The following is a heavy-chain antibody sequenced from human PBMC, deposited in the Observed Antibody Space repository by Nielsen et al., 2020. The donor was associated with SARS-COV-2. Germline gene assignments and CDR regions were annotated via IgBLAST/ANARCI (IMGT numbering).Heavy chain of an antibody. CDR3: ARSGHCNGGICYFTEYFQD. D-gene: IGHD2-15*01. Sequence: GESLKISCAASGFTFSDYYLSWVRQAPGKGLEWVSYISGSGSYTNYADSLKGRFTISRDNAKNSLYLQMDSLRADDTAFYYCARSGHCNGGICYFTEYFQDWGQGTLVTVSS. CDR2: ISGSGSYT. J-gene: IGHJ1*01. CDR1: GFTFSDYY. V-gene: IGHV3-11*03.